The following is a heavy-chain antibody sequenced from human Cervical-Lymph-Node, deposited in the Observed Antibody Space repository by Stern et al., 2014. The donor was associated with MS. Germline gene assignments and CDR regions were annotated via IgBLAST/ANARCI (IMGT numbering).Heavy chain of an antibody. CDR3: AREHHGGNFES. CDR2: IVPIFDKA. Sequence: VQLVESGAEVRQPGSSVKVSCKASGATFSTNAISLVRQAPGQGLEWMGGIVPIFDKANYAQSFRGRVTISADESTSTAYLELSSLRSDDTAVYYCAREHHGGNFESWGQGTLVIVSS. D-gene: IGHD4-23*01. CDR1: GATFSTNA. J-gene: IGHJ4*02. V-gene: IGHV1-69*01.